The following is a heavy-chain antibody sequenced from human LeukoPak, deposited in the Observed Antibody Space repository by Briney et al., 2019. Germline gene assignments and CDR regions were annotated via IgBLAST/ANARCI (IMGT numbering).Heavy chain of an antibody. D-gene: IGHD3-9*01. CDR1: GFTFSSYS. CDR3: ARARRDILTGYYTDY. CDR2: ISSSSSYI. V-gene: IGHV3-21*01. J-gene: IGHJ4*02. Sequence: GGSLRLSCAASGFTFSSYSMNWVRHAPGKGLEWVSSISSSSSYIYYADSVKGRFTISRDNAKNSLYLQMNSLRAEDTAVYYCARARRDILTGYYTDYWGQGTLVTVSS.